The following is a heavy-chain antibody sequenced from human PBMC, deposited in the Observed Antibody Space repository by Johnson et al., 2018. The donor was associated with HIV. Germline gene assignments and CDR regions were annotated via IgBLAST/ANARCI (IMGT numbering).Heavy chain of an antibody. V-gene: IGHV3-30*04. CDR1: GFTFSTYA. J-gene: IGHJ3*02. Sequence: QVYLVESGGGVVQPGRSLRLSCAASGFTFSTYAMHWVRQAPGKGLEWVAVISYDGSNKYYADSVKGRFTISRDNSKNTLYLQMNSLRAEDTAVYYCARDPDIWGQGTMVTVSS. CDR2: ISYDGSNK. CDR3: ARDPDI.